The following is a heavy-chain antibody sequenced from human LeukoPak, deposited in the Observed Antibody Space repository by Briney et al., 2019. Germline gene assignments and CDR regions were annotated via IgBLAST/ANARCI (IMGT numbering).Heavy chain of an antibody. J-gene: IGHJ6*02. V-gene: IGHV4-30-4*01. CDR2: IYYSGST. D-gene: IGHD5-18*01. CDR3: ARGTAMVAPRDYYYYYGMDV. Sequence: PSQTLSLTCTVSGGSISSGDYYWSWIRHPPGTGLEWIGYIYYSGSTYYNPSLKSRVTISVDTSKNQFSLKLSSVTAADTAVYYCARGTAMVAPRDYYYYYGMDVWGQGTTVTVSS. CDR1: GGSISSGDYY.